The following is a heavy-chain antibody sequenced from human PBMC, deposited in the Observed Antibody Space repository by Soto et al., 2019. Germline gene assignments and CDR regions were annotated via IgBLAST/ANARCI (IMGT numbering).Heavy chain of an antibody. V-gene: IGHV4-31*03. CDR2: IYYSGST. D-gene: IGHD3-10*01. CDR1: GGSISSGGYY. J-gene: IGHJ4*02. CDR3: ARDGSGITMVRGVMED. Sequence: QVQLQESGPGLVKPSQTLSLTCTVSGGSISSGGYYWSWIRQHPGKGLEWIGYIYYSGSTYYNPSLKSRVTIAVDTSKNQCSLKRSSVTAADTAVYYCARDGSGITMVRGVMEDWGQGTLVTVSS.